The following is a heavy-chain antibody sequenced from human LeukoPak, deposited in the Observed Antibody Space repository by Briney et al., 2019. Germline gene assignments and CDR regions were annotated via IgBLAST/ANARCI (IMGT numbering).Heavy chain of an antibody. Sequence: GASVKVSCKASGYTFTDYHIHWVRQAPGQGLEWMGIINPSGGSTSYAQKFQGRVTMTRDTSTSTVYMELSSLRSEDTAVYYCARDAQDEWELFDYWGQGTLVTVSS. D-gene: IGHD1-26*01. J-gene: IGHJ4*02. V-gene: IGHV1-46*01. CDR1: GYTFTDYH. CDR3: ARDAQDEWELFDY. CDR2: INPSGGST.